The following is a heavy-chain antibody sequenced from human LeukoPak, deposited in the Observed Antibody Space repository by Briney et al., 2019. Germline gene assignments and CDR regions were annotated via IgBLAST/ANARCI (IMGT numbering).Heavy chain of an antibody. CDR1: GGSISSYY. V-gene: IGHV4-4*07. CDR3: ARDRYYYDSSSYYTFDY. CDR2: IYASGST. Sequence: PSETLSLTCAVSGGSISSYYWSWIQQPAGKGLEWIGRIYASGSTNYNPSLKSRVTMSVDTSKNQFSLKLSSVTAADTAVYYCARDRYYYDSSSYYTFDYWGQGTLVTVSS. D-gene: IGHD3-22*01. J-gene: IGHJ4*02.